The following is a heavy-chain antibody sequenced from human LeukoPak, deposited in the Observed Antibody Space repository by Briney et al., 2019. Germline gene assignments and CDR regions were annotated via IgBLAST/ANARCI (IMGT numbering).Heavy chain of an antibody. CDR2: ISGSGGST. CDR1: GFTFSSYA. Sequence: GGSLRLSCAASGFTFSSYAMSWVRQAPGKGLEWVSAISGSGGSTYYADSVKGRFTISRDNSKNTLYLQMNSLRAEDTAVHYCAKDPNSSSWYTLAGYWGQGTLVTVSS. CDR3: AKDPNSSSWYTLAGY. D-gene: IGHD6-13*01. J-gene: IGHJ4*02. V-gene: IGHV3-23*01.